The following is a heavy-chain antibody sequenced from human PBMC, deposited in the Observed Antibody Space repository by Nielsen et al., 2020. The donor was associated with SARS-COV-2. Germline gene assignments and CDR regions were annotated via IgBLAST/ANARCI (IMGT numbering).Heavy chain of an antibody. CDR1: GYTLTELS. CDR2: FDPEDGET. V-gene: IGHV1-24*01. J-gene: IGHJ4*02. D-gene: IGHD6-19*01. Sequence: ASVKVSCKVSGYTLTELSMHWVRQAPGKGLEWMGGFDPEDGETIYAQKFQGRVTITADESTSTAYMELSSLTSEDTALYCCVTVPAVAGRAKFDYWGQGTLVTVSS. CDR3: VTVPAVAGRAKFDY.